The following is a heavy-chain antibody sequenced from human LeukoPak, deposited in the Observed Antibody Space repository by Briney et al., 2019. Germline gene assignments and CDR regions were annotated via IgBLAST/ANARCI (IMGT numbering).Heavy chain of an antibody. V-gene: IGHV3-30-3*01. Sequence: PGGSLRLSCAASGFTFSSYAMHWVRQAPGKGLGWVAVISYDGSNKYYADSVKGRFTISRDIAKNSLYLQMNSLRAEDTAVYFCVWGNYRRFDFWGQGTLVTVSS. D-gene: IGHD3-16*02. CDR3: VWGNYRRFDF. J-gene: IGHJ4*02. CDR2: ISYDGSNK. CDR1: GFTFSSYA.